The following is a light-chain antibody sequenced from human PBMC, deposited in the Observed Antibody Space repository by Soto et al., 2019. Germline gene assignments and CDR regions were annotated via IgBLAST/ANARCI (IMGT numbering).Light chain of an antibody. Sequence: EIVLTQSPGTLSLSPGERATLSCRASQSVASAYLAWYQHKPGQAPRLLIYGSSSRAVGVPDRISGSGSGTDFTLTISRLEPEDFAVYYCQQYANSRWTFGQGTKVE. V-gene: IGKV3-20*01. CDR3: QQYANSRWT. CDR2: GSS. CDR1: QSVASAY. J-gene: IGKJ1*01.